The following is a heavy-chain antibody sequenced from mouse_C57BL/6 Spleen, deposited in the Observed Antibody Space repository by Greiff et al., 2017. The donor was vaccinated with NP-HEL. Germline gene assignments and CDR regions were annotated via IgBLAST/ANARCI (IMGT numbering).Heavy chain of an antibody. CDR1: GFTFSDYG. CDR3: ARDYNGSSYRYFDV. V-gene: IGHV5-17*01. D-gene: IGHD1-1*01. CDR2: ISSGSSTI. Sequence: EVHLVESGGGLVKPGGSLKLSCAASGFTFSDYGMHWVRQAPEKGLEWVAYISSGSSTIYYADTVKGRFTISRDNAKNTLFLQMTSLRSEDTAMYYGARDYNGSSYRYFDVWGTGTTVTVSS. J-gene: IGHJ1*03.